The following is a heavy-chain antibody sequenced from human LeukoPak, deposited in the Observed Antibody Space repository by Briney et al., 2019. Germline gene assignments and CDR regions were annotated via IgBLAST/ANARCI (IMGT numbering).Heavy chain of an antibody. CDR1: GFTFSSYN. CDR2: ISSSSSTI. D-gene: IGHD3-16*01. CDR3: ARRNGGFDY. Sequence: GGSLKFSCAASGFTFSSYNMNWDRQAPGKGLEWVSYISSSSSTIYYADSVKGRFTISRDNAKKSLYLQMNSLRAEDTAVYYCARRNGGFDYWGQGTLVTVSS. V-gene: IGHV3-48*01. J-gene: IGHJ4*02.